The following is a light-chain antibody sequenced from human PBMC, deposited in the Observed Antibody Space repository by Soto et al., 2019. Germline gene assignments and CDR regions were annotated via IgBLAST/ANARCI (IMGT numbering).Light chain of an antibody. J-gene: IGKJ3*01. Sequence: DIQMTQSPSSLSASVGDRLTITCQASHDITSYLNWYQHKPGQAPKLLIYDASILEAGVPPRFSGSGSGTDFTLTISGLQPEDVATYYCQHCDYLPIFGPGTTVDFK. CDR3: QHCDYLPI. CDR1: HDITSY. V-gene: IGKV1-33*01. CDR2: DAS.